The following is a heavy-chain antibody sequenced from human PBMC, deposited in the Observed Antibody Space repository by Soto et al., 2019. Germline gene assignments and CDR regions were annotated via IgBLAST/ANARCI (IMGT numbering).Heavy chain of an antibody. CDR1: GYIFTSYW. Sequence: VESLKISCKGSGYIFTSYWICWVRQMPVKGLEWMGIIYLGDSDTRYSPSSQGQVTISADKSISTAYLQWSSLKASDTAMYYCARQTYCSSTSCYTVDSWGQGTLVTVSS. CDR3: ARQTYCSSTSCYTVDS. D-gene: IGHD2-2*02. CDR2: IYLGDSDT. J-gene: IGHJ4*02. V-gene: IGHV5-51*01.